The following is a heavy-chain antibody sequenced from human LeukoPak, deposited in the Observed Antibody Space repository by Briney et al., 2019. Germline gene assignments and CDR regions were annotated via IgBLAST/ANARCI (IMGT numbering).Heavy chain of an antibody. Sequence: ASLKVSCKASGYTFTGYYVQWVRQAPGQGLEWMGWINPNSGGTKHAQKFQGRVTMTRDTSISTAYMEVSRLRSDDTAIFYCTRSLRLDSDWDYWGQGTLVTVSS. J-gene: IGHJ4*02. CDR2: INPNSGGT. CDR1: GYTFTGYY. CDR3: TRSLRLDSDWDY. D-gene: IGHD3-9*01. V-gene: IGHV1-2*02.